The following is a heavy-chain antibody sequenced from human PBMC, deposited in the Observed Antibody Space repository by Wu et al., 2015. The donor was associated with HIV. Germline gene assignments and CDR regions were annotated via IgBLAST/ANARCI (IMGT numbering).Heavy chain of an antibody. J-gene: IGHJ6*03. CDR1: GGTFNSYV. CDR2: IIPIFGTA. Sequence: QVQLVQSGAEVKKPGSSMKVSCKASGGTFNSYVISWVRQAPGQGLEWMGGIIPIFGTANFAQKFQGRLTIAADESTSTVYMELSSLRSEDTAVYYCALRGGXGVVVPGATYYYYYMDVWGKGTTVTV. V-gene: IGHV1-69*12. D-gene: IGHD2-2*01. CDR3: ALRGGXGVVVPGATYYYYYMDV.